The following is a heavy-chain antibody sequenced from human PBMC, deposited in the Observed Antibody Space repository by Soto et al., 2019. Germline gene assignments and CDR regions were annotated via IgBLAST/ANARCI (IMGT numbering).Heavy chain of an antibody. CDR3: TRDASRDSSARGWFDP. D-gene: IGHD6-13*01. Sequence: GASVKVSCKASGYTFTSYGINWVRQAPGKGLEWVSTISSNSAYIYYTDALRGRFTISRNNAKNSLHLQMNSLRAEDTAVHYCTRDASRDSSARGWFDPWGPGTLVTVSS. CDR1: GYTFTSYG. J-gene: IGHJ5*02. V-gene: IGHV3-21*01. CDR2: ISSNSAYI.